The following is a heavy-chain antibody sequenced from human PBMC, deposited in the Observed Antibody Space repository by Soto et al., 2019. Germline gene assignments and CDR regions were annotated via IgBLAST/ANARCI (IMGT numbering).Heavy chain of an antibody. CDR1: GFTFSSYA. J-gene: IGHJ2*01. D-gene: IGHD4-4*01. V-gene: IGHV3-23*01. Sequence: EVQLLESGGGLVQPGGSLRLSCAASGFTFSSYAMNWVRQAPGKGLQWVSVISGSGDSTYYADSVKSRFTISRDNSKNTLYLQMNSLRAEDTAVYYCARRNSGWYFDLWGRGTLVTVSS. CDR2: ISGSGDST. CDR3: ARRNSGWYFDL.